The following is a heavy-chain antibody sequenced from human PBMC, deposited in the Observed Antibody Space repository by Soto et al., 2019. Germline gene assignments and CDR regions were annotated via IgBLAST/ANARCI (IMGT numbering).Heavy chain of an antibody. CDR2: TYYRSKWYN. CDR3: EKGGIAGAESFVI. CDR1: VDSVSSNSAA. Sequence: PSQTLSLTCAISVDSVSSNSAAWNWIRQSPSRGLEWLGRTYYRSKWYNDYAVSVKSRITINPDTSKNQFSLQLNSVTPEDTAVFYCEKGGIAGAESFVIGGQGTLDTVSS. J-gene: IGHJ3*02. V-gene: IGHV6-1*01. D-gene: IGHD1-26*01.